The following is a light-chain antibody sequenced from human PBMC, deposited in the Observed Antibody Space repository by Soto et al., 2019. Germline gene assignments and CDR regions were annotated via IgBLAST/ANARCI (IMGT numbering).Light chain of an antibody. CDR3: QQYNNWWT. Sequence: IVMTQSPATLSVSPGERATLSCRASQSVSSNLAWYQQKPGQARRLLIYGASMRATAIPARFSGSGSGTEFTLTISSLQSEDFAVYYCQQYNNWWTFGQGTKVEIK. V-gene: IGKV3-15*01. CDR2: GAS. CDR1: QSVSSN. J-gene: IGKJ1*01.